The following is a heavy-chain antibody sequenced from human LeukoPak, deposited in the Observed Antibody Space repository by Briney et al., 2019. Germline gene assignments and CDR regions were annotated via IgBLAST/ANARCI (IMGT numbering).Heavy chain of an antibody. D-gene: IGHD6-13*01. CDR3: AKGLGRVYQHHDAFDI. J-gene: IGHJ3*02. CDR2: ISWDSGSI. V-gene: IGHV3-9*03. CDR1: GLTFDDYA. Sequence: GGSLRLSWAASGLTFDDYAMHWVRQAPGKGLEWVSSISWDSGSIGYVDSVKGQFTISRDNANKSLYLQMNSLRAEDMALYYCAKGLGRVYQHHDAFDIWGQGTMVTVSS.